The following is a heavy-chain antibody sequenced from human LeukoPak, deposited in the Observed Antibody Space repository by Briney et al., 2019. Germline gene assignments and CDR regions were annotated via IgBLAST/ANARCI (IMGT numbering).Heavy chain of an antibody. CDR2: INQDGSEK. Sequence: GSLRLSCVASGFTFSHYWMTWVRQAPGKGLEWVANINQDGSEKNYVDSVKGRFTISRDNAKNSLYLQMSSLRAEDTAVYYCAVNLPFDYWGQGTLVTVSS. J-gene: IGHJ4*02. V-gene: IGHV3-7*01. CDR1: GFTFSHYW. CDR3: AVNLPFDY.